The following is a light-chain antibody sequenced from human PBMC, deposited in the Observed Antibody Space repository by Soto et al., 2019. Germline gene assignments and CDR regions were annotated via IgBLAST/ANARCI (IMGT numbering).Light chain of an antibody. CDR3: SSYTSSSSLA. J-gene: IGLJ1*01. Sequence: QSALTQPASVSGSPGQSITISCTGTSSDVGGYNYVSWYQQHPGKAPKLMIYDVSNRPSGVSNRFSGSKSGNTASLTISGLQAEDEADYYCSSYTSSSSLAFGTWIKVTVL. CDR2: DVS. CDR1: SSDVGGYNY. V-gene: IGLV2-14*01.